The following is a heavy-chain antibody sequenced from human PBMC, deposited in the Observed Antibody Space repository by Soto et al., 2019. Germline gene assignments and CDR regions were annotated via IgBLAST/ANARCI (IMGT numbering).Heavy chain of an antibody. CDR1: GGSISSGGYT. D-gene: IGHD6-6*01. J-gene: IGHJ5*02. V-gene: IGHV4-31*03. CDR2: ISYSGTT. Sequence: QVQLQESGPGVVKPSQTLSLTCSVSGGSISSGGYTWNWIRQHPGKGLEWIGYISYSGTTYYNPSLKSRVTISVDTSKNQFSLRLISVTAADTAVYFCAREEVARLERRFDLWGQGTLVTVSS. CDR3: AREEVARLERRFDL.